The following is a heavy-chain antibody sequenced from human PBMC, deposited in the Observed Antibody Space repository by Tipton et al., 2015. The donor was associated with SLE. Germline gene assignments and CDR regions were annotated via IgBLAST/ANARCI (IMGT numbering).Heavy chain of an antibody. V-gene: IGHV4-39*07. CDR1: GGSISSSSYY. D-gene: IGHD5-24*01. CDR3: ARDRDGEQDY. CDR2: IYYSGST. Sequence: LRLSCTVSGGSISSSSYYWGWIRQPPGKGLEWIGSIYYSGSTNYNPSLKSRVTISVDTSKNQFSLKLSSVTAADTAVYYCARDRDGEQDYWGQGTLVTVSS. J-gene: IGHJ4*02.